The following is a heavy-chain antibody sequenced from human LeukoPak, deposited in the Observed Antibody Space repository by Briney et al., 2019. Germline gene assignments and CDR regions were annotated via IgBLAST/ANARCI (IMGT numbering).Heavy chain of an antibody. CDR3: AKFEGATIPGWFNDY. CDR1: GFTFNSYA. D-gene: IGHD6-19*01. Sequence: GGSLRLSCAASGFTFNSYAMTWVRQAPGKGLEWVSHVSGSGGITYYADSVKGRFTISRDNSKNTLYLQMNSLRTEDTAVYFCAKFEGATIPGWFNDYWGQGILVTVSS. V-gene: IGHV3-23*01. J-gene: IGHJ4*02. CDR2: VSGSGGIT.